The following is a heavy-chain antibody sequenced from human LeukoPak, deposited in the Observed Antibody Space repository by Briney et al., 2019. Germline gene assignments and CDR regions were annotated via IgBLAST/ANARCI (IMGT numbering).Heavy chain of an antibody. D-gene: IGHD3-3*01. CDR3: ARVVRFLEWSYWFDP. Sequence: ASVKVSCKASGGTFSRFTISWVRQAPGQGFEWMGGITPIFGTANFAQKFQGRVTITADESTSTAYMELSSLRSEDTAVYYCARVVRFLEWSYWFDPWGQGTLVTVSS. CDR2: ITPIFGTA. CDR1: GGTFSRFT. J-gene: IGHJ5*02. V-gene: IGHV1-69*13.